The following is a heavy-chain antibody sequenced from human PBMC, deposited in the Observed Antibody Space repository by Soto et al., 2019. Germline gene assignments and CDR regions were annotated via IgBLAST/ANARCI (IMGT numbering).Heavy chain of an antibody. V-gene: IGHV3-53*01. CDR1: GFTVSSDS. J-gene: IGHJ6*02. CDR3: ARHYSAMGV. Sequence: PGGSLRLSCAASGFTVSSDSMTWVRQAPGKGLEWISIIYSGNNTDYADSVKGRFSISRDTSKNILYLQMNSLRAEDTAEYYCARHYSAMGVWGQGTTVTVSS. CDR2: IYSGNNT.